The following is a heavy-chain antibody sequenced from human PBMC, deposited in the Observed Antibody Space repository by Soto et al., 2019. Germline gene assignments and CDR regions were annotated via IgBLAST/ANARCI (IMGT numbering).Heavy chain of an antibody. CDR1: GGSITSGGYF. CDR2: IYYSGST. V-gene: IGHV4-31*03. CDR3: ARVYDYVWGTYRSVSFDY. Sequence: QVQLQESGPGQVKPSQTLSLTCTVSGGSITSGGYFWTWIRQHPGKGLEWIGSIYYSGSTYNNPSLKSRLTMSADTSNNQFSLKLSSVTAADTAVYYCARVYDYVWGTYRSVSFDYWGQGTLVTVSS. J-gene: IGHJ4*02. D-gene: IGHD3-16*02.